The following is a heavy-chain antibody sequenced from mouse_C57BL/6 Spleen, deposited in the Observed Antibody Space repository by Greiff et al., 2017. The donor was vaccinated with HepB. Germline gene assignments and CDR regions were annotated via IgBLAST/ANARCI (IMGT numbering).Heavy chain of an antibody. CDR1: GFSFNGYY. D-gene: IGHD4-1*01. Sequence: VQLQQSGPELVKPGASVKISCKASGFSFNGYYMNWVKQSPEKSLEWIGEINPSTGGTTYNQKFKAKATLTVDKSSSTAYMQLKSLTSEDAAVYYCSRGKTGTGDCDFDVWGTGTTVTVSS. CDR2: INPSTGGT. CDR3: SRGKTGTGDCDFDV. V-gene: IGHV1-42*01. J-gene: IGHJ1*03.